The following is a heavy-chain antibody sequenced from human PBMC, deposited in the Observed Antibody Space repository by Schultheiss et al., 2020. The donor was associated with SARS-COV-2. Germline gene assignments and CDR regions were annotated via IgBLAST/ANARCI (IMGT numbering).Heavy chain of an antibody. V-gene: IGHV4-4*08. J-gene: IGHJ2*01. CDR2: IYTSGST. Sequence: SETLSLTCTVSGGSISSYYWSWIRQPPGKGLEWIGYIYTSGSTNYNPSLKSRVTMSVDTSKNQFSLKLSSVTAADTAVYYCARGFALRSWYFDLWGRGTLVTVSS. CDR1: GGSISSYY. CDR3: ARGFALRSWYFDL.